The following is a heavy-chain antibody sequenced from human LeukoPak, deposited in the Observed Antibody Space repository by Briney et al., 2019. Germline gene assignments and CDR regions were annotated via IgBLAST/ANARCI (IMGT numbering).Heavy chain of an antibody. J-gene: IGHJ4*02. D-gene: IGHD4-17*01. Sequence: GGSLRLSCAASGFTFSSYGMHWVRQAPGKGLEWVAFIRYDGSNKYYADSVKGRFTISRDNSKNTLYLQMNSLRAEDTAVYYCAREEVATVYFDYWGQGTLVTVSS. CDR3: AREEVATVYFDY. CDR2: IRYDGSNK. CDR1: GFTFSSYG. V-gene: IGHV3-30*02.